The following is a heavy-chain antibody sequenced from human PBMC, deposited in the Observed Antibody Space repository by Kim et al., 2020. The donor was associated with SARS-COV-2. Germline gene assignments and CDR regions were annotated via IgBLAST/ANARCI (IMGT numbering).Heavy chain of an antibody. J-gene: IGHJ6*02. V-gene: IGHV4-59*01. Sequence: SETLSLTCTVSGGSISSYYWSWIRQPPGKGLEWIGYIYYSGSTNYNPSLKSRVTISVDTSKNQFSLKLSSVTAADTAVYYCARDCSGGSCYSEGSNRFYYYGMDVWGQGTTVTVSS. D-gene: IGHD2-15*01. CDR3: ARDCSGGSCYSEGSNRFYYYGMDV. CDR2: IYYSGST. CDR1: GGSISSYY.